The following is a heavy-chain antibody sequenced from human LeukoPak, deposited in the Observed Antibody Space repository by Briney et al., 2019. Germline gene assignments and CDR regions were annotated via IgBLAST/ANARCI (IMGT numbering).Heavy chain of an antibody. V-gene: IGHV1-2*06. CDR3: ARDVYDFWSGYPNNWFDP. D-gene: IGHD3-3*01. CDR2: INPNSGGT. CDR1: GYTFTGYY. J-gene: IGHJ5*02. Sequence: GASVTVSCTASGYTFTGYYMHWVRQAPGQGLEWMGRINPNSGGTNYAQKFQGRVTMTRDTSISTAYMELSRLRSDDTAVYYCARDVYDFWSGYPNNWFDPWGQGTLVTVSS.